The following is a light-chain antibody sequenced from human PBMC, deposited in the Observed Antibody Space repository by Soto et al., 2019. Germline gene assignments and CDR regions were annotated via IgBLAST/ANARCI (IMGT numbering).Light chain of an antibody. CDR3: QQRSEWPLCT. J-gene: IGKJ2*02. CDR2: DVS. V-gene: IGKV3-11*01. Sequence: EVILTQSPGTLSLSPGDRATLSCGASQSVSSYLAWYQQKPGQAPRLLIYDVSNRATGIPARFSGSGSGTDFTLTISSLEPEDFEVYFCQQRSEWPLCTFGQGTKVDIK. CDR1: QSVSSY.